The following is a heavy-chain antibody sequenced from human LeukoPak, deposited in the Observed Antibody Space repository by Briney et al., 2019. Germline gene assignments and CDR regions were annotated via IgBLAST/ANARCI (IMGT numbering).Heavy chain of an antibody. CDR2: IIPIFGTA. J-gene: IGHJ4*02. D-gene: IGHD3-22*01. Sequence: SVKVSCKASGGTFSSYAISWVRQAPGQGLEWMGGIIPIFGTANYAQKFQGRVTITADKSTSTAYMELSSLRSEDTAVYYCARGYDSSGYYPTERPNYFDYWGQGTLVTVSS. CDR3: ARGYDSSGYYPTERPNYFDY. V-gene: IGHV1-69*06. CDR1: GGTFSSYA.